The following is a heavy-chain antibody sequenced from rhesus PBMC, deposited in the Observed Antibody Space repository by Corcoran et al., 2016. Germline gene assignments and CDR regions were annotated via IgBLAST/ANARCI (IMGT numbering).Heavy chain of an antibody. V-gene: IGHV4-169*01. D-gene: IGHD4-29*01. CDR2: IYGSGSSP. CDR1: GGSISSSY. Sequence: QLQLQESGPGLVKPSETLSVTCAVSGGSISSSYWSWIRQAPGKGLEWIGYIYGSGSSPNHHPSLKSRVTLSVDTSKNQLSLKLSAVTTADTAVYYCARVGLDYGSSYGYPDWGQGVLVTVSS. CDR3: ARVGLDYGSSYGYPD. J-gene: IGHJ4*01.